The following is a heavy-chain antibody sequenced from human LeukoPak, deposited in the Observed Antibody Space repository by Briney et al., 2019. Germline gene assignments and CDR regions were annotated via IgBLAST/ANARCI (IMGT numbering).Heavy chain of an antibody. CDR3: ARWGLVAPGTYYYYYMDV. J-gene: IGHJ6*03. CDR1: GYTFTNYG. CDR2: INAYNRKT. V-gene: IGHV1-18*01. D-gene: IGHD2-2*01. Sequence: ASVKVSCKTSGYTFTNYGISWVRQAPGQGLEWMGWINAYNRKTHYARNFQARVTMSTDSSTSTAYMELGSLRSDDTAVYYCARWGLVAPGTYYYYYMDVWGQGTTVTVSS.